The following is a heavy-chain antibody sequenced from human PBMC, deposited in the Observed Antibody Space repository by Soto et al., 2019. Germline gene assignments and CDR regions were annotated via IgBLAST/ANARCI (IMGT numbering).Heavy chain of an antibody. V-gene: IGHV1-46*03. CDR3: ASDHGYCSGGTKCGFDY. CDR1: GYTFTSYY. CDR2: INPSGGST. Sequence: ASVKVSCKASGYTFTSYYMHWVRQAPGQGLEWMRIINPSGGSTSYAQKFQGRVTMTRDTSTSTVYMELSSLRSEDTAVYYCASDHGYCSGGTKCGFDYWGQGTLVTVSS. D-gene: IGHD2-15*01. J-gene: IGHJ4*02.